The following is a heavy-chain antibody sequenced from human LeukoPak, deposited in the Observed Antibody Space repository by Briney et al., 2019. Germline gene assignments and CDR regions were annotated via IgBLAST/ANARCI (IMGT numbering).Heavy chain of an antibody. D-gene: IGHD3-10*01. CDR3: ASDFRFGGTFEY. CDR1: GGTFSSYA. Sequence: ASVKVSCKASGGTFSSYAISWVRQAPGQGLEWMGRIIPIFGTANYAQKFQGRVTITTDESTSTAYMELSSLRSEDTAVYYCASDFRFGGTFEYWGHATLVTVSS. CDR2: IIPIFGTA. J-gene: IGHJ4*01. V-gene: IGHV1-69*05.